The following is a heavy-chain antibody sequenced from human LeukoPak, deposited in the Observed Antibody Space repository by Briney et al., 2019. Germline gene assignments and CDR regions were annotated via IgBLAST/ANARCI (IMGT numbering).Heavy chain of an antibody. Sequence: PSGTLSLTCIVSGGSISRYYWSWIRQPAGKGLEWIGQIHTSGSTNYHPSLKSRVAMSVDTSKNQFSLELSSVTAADTAVYYCAGRAQTTGWSFDYWGQGALVTVSS. CDR3: AGRAQTTGWSFDY. J-gene: IGHJ4*02. CDR1: GGSISRYY. CDR2: IHTSGST. D-gene: IGHD6-19*01. V-gene: IGHV4-4*07.